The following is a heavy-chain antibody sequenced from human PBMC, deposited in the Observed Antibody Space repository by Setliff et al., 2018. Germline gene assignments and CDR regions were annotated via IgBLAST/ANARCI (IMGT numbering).Heavy chain of an antibody. CDR1: GGTFINYA. D-gene: IGHD1-26*01. V-gene: IGHV1-69*13. J-gene: IGHJ4*02. CDR2: IIPIFGTA. CDR3: ARVSRTIVAARGFDY. Sequence: PGASVKVSCKASGGTFINYAISWVRQAPGQGLEWMGGIIPIFGTANYAQKFQGRVTITADESTSTAYMELSSLRSEDTAVYYCARVSRTIVAARGFDYWGQGTLVTVSS.